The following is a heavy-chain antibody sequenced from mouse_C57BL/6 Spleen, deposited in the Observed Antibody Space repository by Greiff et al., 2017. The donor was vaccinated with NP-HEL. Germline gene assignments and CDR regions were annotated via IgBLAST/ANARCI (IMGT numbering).Heavy chain of an antibody. D-gene: IGHD1-1*01. CDR1: GYAFSSSW. V-gene: IGHV1-82*01. J-gene: IGHJ2*01. Sequence: QVQLKQSGPELVKPGASVKISCKASGYAFSSSWMNWVKQRPGKGLEWIGRIYPGDGDTNYNGKFKGKATLTADKSSSTAYMQLSSLTSEDSAVYFCARSIYYYGSSHPLFDYWGQGTTLTVSS. CDR2: IYPGDGDT. CDR3: ARSIYYYGSSHPLFDY.